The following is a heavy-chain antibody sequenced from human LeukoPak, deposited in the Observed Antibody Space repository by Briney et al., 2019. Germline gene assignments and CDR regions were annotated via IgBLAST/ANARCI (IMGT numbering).Heavy chain of an antibody. Sequence: GGALRLFWSASGFTFSCFAMSLVRQASGEGPEVGPAICCSCCSIYYAASVKGRFTISRDNSKNTLYPQRNSLRAEDTAVYYCAKVAGRAFGQVIVSRARYYMDVWGKGTTVTVSS. V-gene: IGHV3-23*01. CDR2: ICCSCCSI. CDR3: AKVAGRAFGQVIVSRARYYMDV. D-gene: IGHD3-16*02. J-gene: IGHJ6*03. CDR1: GFTFSCFA.